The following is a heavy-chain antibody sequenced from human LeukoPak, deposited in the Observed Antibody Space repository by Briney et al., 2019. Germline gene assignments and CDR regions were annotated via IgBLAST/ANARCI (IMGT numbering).Heavy chain of an antibody. D-gene: IGHD3-10*01. CDR1: GGSISNGTSY. Sequence: SETLSLTCTVSGGSISNGTSYWTWIRQPAGKSLEWLGRIYSSGSTNYNPSLKSRVTTSADTSKNQFSLTLTSVTAADTAVYYCARGPPDFYNSGSYYNGYNWFDSWGQGTLVTVSS. J-gene: IGHJ5*01. CDR3: ARGPPDFYNSGSYYNGYNWFDS. CDR2: IYSSGST. V-gene: IGHV4-61*02.